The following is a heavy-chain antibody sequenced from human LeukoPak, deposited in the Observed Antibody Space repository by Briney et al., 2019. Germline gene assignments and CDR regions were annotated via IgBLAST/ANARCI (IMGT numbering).Heavy chain of an antibody. Sequence: PSETLSLTCTVSGGSISSYYWSWIRQPPGNGLEWIGYIYYSGSTNYNPSLKSRVTISVDTSKNQFSLKLSSVTAADTAVYYCARANSDGPGIAVAGWSGWFDPWGQGTLVTVSS. J-gene: IGHJ5*02. CDR1: GGSISSYY. V-gene: IGHV4-59*01. CDR2: IYYSGST. D-gene: IGHD6-19*01. CDR3: ARANSDGPGIAVAGWSGWFDP.